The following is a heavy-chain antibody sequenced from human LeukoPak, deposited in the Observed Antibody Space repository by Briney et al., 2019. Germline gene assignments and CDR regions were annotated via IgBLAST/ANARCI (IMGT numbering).Heavy chain of an antibody. D-gene: IGHD3-22*01. CDR3: AGPYYYDSSAYYQPFDY. V-gene: IGHV4-61*02. J-gene: IGHJ4*02. CDR1: GGSISSGNYL. CDR2: IYASGIT. Sequence: SQTLSLTCTVSGGSISSGNYLWAWIRQPAGKGLEWTGRIYASGITNYSPSLKSRLTISVDTSKNQFSLKLSSVTVADTAVYYCAGPYYYDSSAYYQPFDYWGQGTRVTVSS.